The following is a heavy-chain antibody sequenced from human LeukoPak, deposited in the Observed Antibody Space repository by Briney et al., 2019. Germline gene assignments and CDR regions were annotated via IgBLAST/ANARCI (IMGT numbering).Heavy chain of an antibody. J-gene: IGHJ4*02. CDR1: GYTFTGYY. V-gene: IGHV1-2*06. D-gene: IGHD6-19*01. CDR2: INPNSGGT. Sequence: ASVKVSCKASGYTFTGYYMHWVRQAPGQGLEWIGRINPNSGGTNYAQKFQGRVTMTRDTSISTAYMELSRLRSDDTAVYYCARVLAVAGTGLGYWGQGTLVTVSS. CDR3: ARVLAVAGTGLGY.